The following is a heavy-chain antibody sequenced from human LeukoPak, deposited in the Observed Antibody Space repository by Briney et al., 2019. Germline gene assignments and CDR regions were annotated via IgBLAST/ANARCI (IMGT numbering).Heavy chain of an antibody. J-gene: IGHJ4*02. CDR3: ARVGYMQQWLAYFDY. D-gene: IGHD6-19*01. V-gene: IGHV4-4*02. Sequence: SETLSLTCAVSGGSISTSDWWSWVRQPPGKGLEWIGEIYHSGSTNYNPSFKSRVTISIDKSKNQFSLKLNSMTAADTAVFYCARVGYMQQWLAYFDYWGQGTLVTVSS. CDR2: IYHSGST. CDR1: GGSISTSDW.